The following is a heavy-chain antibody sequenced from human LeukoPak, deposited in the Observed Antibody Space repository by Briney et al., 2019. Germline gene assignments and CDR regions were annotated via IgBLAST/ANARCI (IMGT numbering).Heavy chain of an antibody. V-gene: IGHV1-18*01. Sequence: ASVKVSCKASGYTFTSYGISWVRQAPGQGLEWMGWISGYNGNTNYAQKLQGRVTMTTDTSTSTAHMELRSLRSDDTAVYYCARDTPSPRIAALPDYWGQGTLVTVSS. CDR1: GYTFTSYG. D-gene: IGHD6-6*01. CDR2: ISGYNGNT. CDR3: ARDTPSPRIAALPDY. J-gene: IGHJ4*02.